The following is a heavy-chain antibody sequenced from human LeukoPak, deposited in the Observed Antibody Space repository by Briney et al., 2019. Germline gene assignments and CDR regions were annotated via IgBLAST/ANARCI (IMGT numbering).Heavy chain of an antibody. CDR1: GGTFSSYA. CDR2: IIPIFGTA. CDR3: ARIQSYCSSTSCYDNWFDP. D-gene: IGHD2-2*01. J-gene: IGHJ5*02. V-gene: IGHV1-69*13. Sequence: SVKVSCKASGGTFSSYAISWVRQAPGQGLEWMGGIIPIFGTANYAQKFQGRVTITADESTSTAYMELSSLRSEDTAVYYCARIQSYCSSTSCYDNWFDPWGQGTLVTVSS.